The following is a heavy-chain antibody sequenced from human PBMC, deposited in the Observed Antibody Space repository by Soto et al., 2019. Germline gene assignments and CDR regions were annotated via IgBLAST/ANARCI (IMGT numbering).Heavy chain of an antibody. D-gene: IGHD5-18*01. Sequence: QVQLQQWGAGLLKPSETLSLTCAVSGGSFSGYYWSWIRQPPGKGLEWIGEINHSGSTNYNPSLKSRVTISVDTSKDHFSLKLSSVTAADTAVYYCARGIQRIDYWGQGTLVTVSS. J-gene: IGHJ4*02. V-gene: IGHV4-34*01. CDR1: GGSFSGYY. CDR3: ARGIQRIDY. CDR2: INHSGST.